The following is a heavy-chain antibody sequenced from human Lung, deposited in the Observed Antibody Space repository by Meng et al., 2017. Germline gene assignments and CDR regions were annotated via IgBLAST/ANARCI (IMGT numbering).Heavy chain of an antibody. Sequence: QVQLQGSGQGRVKPSGTLSLPCGASGGSISSSNWWCWVRQPPGKGLEWIGEIYHSGGTKYNPSLKSRVTISVDKSKNQFSLKLSSVTAADTAVYYCARGLGEAVVPRTMFDYWGQGTLVTVSS. CDR2: IYHSGGT. D-gene: IGHD2-2*01. CDR3: ARGLGEAVVPRTMFDY. CDR1: GGSISSSNW. V-gene: IGHV4-4*02. J-gene: IGHJ4*02.